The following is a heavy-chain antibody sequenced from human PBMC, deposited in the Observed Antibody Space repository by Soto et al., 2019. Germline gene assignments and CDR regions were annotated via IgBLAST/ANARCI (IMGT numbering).Heavy chain of an antibody. CDR2: ISGSGGST. V-gene: IGHV3-23*01. CDR3: YFDGESLRYFDWLLPINWFDP. D-gene: IGHD3-9*01. CDR1: GFTFSSYA. Sequence: GGSLRLSCAASGFTFSSYAMSWVRQAPGKGLEWVSAISGSGGSTYYADSVKGRFTISRDNTKNTLYLQMNSLRAEDTAVYYCYFDGESLRYFDWLLPINWFDPWGQGTLVTVSS. J-gene: IGHJ5*02.